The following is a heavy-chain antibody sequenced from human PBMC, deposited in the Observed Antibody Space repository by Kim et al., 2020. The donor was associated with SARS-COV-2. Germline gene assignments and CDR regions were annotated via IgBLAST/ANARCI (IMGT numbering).Heavy chain of an antibody. V-gene: IGHV3-23*01. D-gene: IGHD3-10*01. J-gene: IGHJ4*02. CDR2: ITGNDGST. CDR1: GFTFSNYG. CDR3: AKFGCFDY. Sequence: GGSLRLSCAASGFTFSNYGMTWVRQAPGKGLEWVSGITGNDGSTYYADSVKGRFTISRDNSRNTLYLQMHSLRAEDTAVYYCAKFGCFDYWGQGALVTVSS.